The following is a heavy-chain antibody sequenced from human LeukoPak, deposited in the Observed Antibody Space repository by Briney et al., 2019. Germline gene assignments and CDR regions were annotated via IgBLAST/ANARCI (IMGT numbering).Heavy chain of an antibody. J-gene: IGHJ2*01. CDR3: VKGFNWYFDL. Sequence: GGSLRLSCVASGFSFSDYGVHWVRQAPGKALEWVAVIWYDGSIKYYADSVKGRFTISRDNSRNTVYLQMNSLRVEDTAVYYCVKGFNWYFDLWGRGALVTVSS. V-gene: IGHV3-33*06. CDR1: GFSFSDYG. CDR2: IWYDGSIK.